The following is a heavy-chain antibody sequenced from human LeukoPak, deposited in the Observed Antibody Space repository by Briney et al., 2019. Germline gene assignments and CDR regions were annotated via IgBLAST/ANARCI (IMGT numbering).Heavy chain of an antibody. CDR3: ARDPSRWELLNFDY. J-gene: IGHJ4*02. CDR2: ISSSGSYV. Sequence: RGSLRLSCTASGFTFSTYNMNWVRQAPGKGLEWVSSISSSGSYVYYADSLKGRFTVSRDNAKDSLYLQMNSLRAEDTAVYYCARDPSRWELLNFDYWGQGTLVSVSS. D-gene: IGHD1-26*01. V-gene: IGHV3-21*01. CDR1: GFTFSTYN.